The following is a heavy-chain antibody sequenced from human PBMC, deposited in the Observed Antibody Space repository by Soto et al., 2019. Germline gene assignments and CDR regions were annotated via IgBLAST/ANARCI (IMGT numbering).Heavy chain of an antibody. D-gene: IGHD1-7*01. Sequence: QVQLVQSGAEVKKPGASVKVSCKASGYSFTSYGISWVRQAPGQGLEWMGWISANNGNTNYAQKFQGRVSMTTDTSKSTVYMGRRSLKADDTDWYYCARDRALELGDYWGHARLVNGSS. CDR2: ISANNGNT. CDR1: GYSFTSYG. J-gene: IGHJ4*01. CDR3: ARDRALELGDY. V-gene: IGHV1-18*01.